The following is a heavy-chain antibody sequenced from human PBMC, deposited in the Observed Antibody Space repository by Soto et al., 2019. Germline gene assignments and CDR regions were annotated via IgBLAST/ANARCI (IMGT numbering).Heavy chain of an antibody. CDR3: ASLMSSGYYYGMDV. J-gene: IGHJ6*02. V-gene: IGHV1-69*02. D-gene: IGHD3-10*01. CDR1: GGTFSSYT. CDR2: IIPILGIA. Sequence: QVQLVQSGAEVKKPGSSVKVSCKASGGTFSSYTISWVRQAPGQGLEWMGRIIPILGIANYAQKFQGRVTITADKSTSTAYMELSSLRSDDTAVYYWASLMSSGYYYGMDVWGQGTTVTVSS.